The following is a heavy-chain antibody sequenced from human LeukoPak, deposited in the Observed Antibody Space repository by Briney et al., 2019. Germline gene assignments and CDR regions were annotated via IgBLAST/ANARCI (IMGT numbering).Heavy chain of an antibody. CDR3: ARTYDTSSGWTRFFDY. Sequence: SVKVSCKASGGTFSSYAISWVRQAPGQGLEWMGRIIPIFGTAHYAQKFQGRVTITTDESTSTAYMELSSLRSEDTAVYYCARTYDTSSGWTRFFDYWGQGTLVTVSS. CDR1: GGTFSSYA. D-gene: IGHD6-19*01. V-gene: IGHV1-69*05. J-gene: IGHJ4*02. CDR2: IIPIFGTA.